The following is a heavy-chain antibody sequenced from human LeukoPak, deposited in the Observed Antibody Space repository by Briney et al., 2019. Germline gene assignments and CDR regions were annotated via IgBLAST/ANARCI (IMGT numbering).Heavy chain of an antibody. J-gene: IGHJ3*02. Sequence: GSLRLSCAASGFTFSNYAMSWVRQAPGKGLEWIGYIYYSGSTNYNPSLKSRVTISVDTSKSQFSLNLSSVTAADTAVYYCARGVVVNTLDAFDNWGQGAMVTVSS. CDR2: IYYSGST. D-gene: IGHD2-2*01. V-gene: IGHV4-59*08. CDR1: GFTFSNYA. CDR3: ARGVVVNTLDAFDN.